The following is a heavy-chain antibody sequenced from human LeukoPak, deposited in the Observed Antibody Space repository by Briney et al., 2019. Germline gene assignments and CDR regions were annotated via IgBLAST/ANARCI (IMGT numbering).Heavy chain of an antibody. V-gene: IGHV1-18*01. CDR3: ARVDGIAAASIFDY. Sequence: ASVKVSCKASGYTFTSYGISWVRQAPGQGLEWMGWISAYNGNTNYAQKLQGRVTTTTDTSTSTAYMELRSLRSDDTAVYYCARVDGIAAASIFDYWGQGTLVTVSS. CDR2: ISAYNGNT. D-gene: IGHD6-13*01. J-gene: IGHJ4*02. CDR1: GYTFTSYG.